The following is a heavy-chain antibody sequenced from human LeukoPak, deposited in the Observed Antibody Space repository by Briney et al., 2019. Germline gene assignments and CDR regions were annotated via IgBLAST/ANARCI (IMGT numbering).Heavy chain of an antibody. V-gene: IGHV1-69*01. Sequence: ASVKVSCKASGGTFSSYAISWVRQAPGQGLEWMGGIIPIFGTASYAQKFQGRVTITADESTSTAYMELSSLRSEDTAVYYCARDRVYLSGSYNGGFDYWGQGTLVTVSS. CDR3: ARDRVYLSGSYNGGFDY. D-gene: IGHD1-26*01. CDR1: GGTFSSYA. J-gene: IGHJ4*02. CDR2: IIPIFGTA.